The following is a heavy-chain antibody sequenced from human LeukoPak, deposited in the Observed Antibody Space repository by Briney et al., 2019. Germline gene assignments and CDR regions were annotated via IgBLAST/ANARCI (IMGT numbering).Heavy chain of an antibody. CDR2: ISSSGSTI. V-gene: IGHV3-48*04. CDR3: ARGRKNSYLLFL. J-gene: IGHJ6*04. Sequence: PGGSLRLSCAASGFTFSSYSMNWVRQAPGKGLEWVSYISSSGSTIYYADSVKGRFTISRDNAKNSLYLQMNSLRAEDTAVYHCARGRKNSYLLFLWGKGTTVTISS. D-gene: IGHD2-21*01. CDR1: GFTFSSYS.